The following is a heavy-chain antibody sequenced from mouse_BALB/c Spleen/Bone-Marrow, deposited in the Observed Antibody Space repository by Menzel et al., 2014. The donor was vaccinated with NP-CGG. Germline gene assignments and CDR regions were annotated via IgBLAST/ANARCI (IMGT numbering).Heavy chain of an antibody. D-gene: IGHD2-1*01. J-gene: IGHJ2*01. CDR1: GDSITSGY. V-gene: IGHV3-8*02. Sequence: EVKLQESGPSLVKPSQTLSLTCSVTGDSITSGYWNWIRKFPGNKLEYMGYISYSGSTYYNPSLKSRISITRDPSKNQYYLQLNSVTTEDTATYYCARSRDYYGNSLDYWGQGTTLTVSS. CDR2: ISYSGST. CDR3: ARSRDYYGNSLDY.